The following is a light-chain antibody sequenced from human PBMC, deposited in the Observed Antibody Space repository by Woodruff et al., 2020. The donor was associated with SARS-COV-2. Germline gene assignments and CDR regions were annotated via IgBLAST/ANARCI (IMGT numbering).Light chain of an antibody. CDR2: DNN. J-gene: IGLJ3*02. V-gene: IGLV1-51*01. CDR3: GTWDSSLSAEV. CDR1: GSNIGNNY. Sequence: APGQKVTISCSGSGSNIGNNYVSWYQQLPGTAPKLLIYDNNKRPSGIPDRFSGSKSGTSATLGITGLQTGDEADYYCGTWDSSLSAEVFGGGTKLT.